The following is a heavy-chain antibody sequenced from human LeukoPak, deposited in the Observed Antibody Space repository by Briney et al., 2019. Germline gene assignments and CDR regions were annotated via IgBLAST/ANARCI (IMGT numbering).Heavy chain of an antibody. CDR1: GFTFSSYG. CDR2: IWYDGSNK. V-gene: IGHV3-33*06. CDR3: AKRYSTMVRGVSGAFDI. D-gene: IGHD3-10*01. Sequence: GRSLRLSCAASGFTFSSYGMHWVRQAPGKGLEWVAVIWYDGSNKYYADSVKGRFTISRDNSKNTLYLQMNSLRAEDTAVYYCAKRYSTMVRGVSGAFDIWGQGTMVTVSS. J-gene: IGHJ3*02.